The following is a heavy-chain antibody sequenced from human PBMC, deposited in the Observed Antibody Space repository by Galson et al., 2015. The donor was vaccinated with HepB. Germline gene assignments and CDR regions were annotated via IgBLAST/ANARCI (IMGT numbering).Heavy chain of an antibody. CDR2: IRQDGSDP. J-gene: IGHJ4*02. V-gene: IGHV3-7*05. Sequence: SLRLSCAASGFTFTDYWMTWVRQAPGKGLEWVASIRQDGSDPYYVDSVEGRFTISRDSAKNSLYLQMNSLRVEDTAVYYCARAYMIDYWGQGTLVTVFS. CDR1: GFTFTDYW. CDR3: ARAYMIDY.